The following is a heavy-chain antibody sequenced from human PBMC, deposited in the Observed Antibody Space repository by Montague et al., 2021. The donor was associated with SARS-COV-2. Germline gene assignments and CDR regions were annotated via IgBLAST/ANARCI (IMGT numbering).Heavy chain of an antibody. CDR1: GDSISTDNW. V-gene: IGHV4-4*02. CDR2: IYHTGST. CDR3: ANFRRTQLLFGTLYYGMDV. J-gene: IGHJ6*02. D-gene: IGHD2-2*01. Sequence: SETLSLTCVVSGDSISTDNWWTWVRLPPGKGLEWVGEIYHTGSTKYNPSLKSRVTISVDTSKNHFTLRLSSVTAADTAVYYCANFRRTQLLFGTLYYGMDVWGQGTTVTVSS.